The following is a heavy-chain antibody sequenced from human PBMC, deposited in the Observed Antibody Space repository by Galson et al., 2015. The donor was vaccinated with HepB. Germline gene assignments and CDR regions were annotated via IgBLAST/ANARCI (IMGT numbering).Heavy chain of an antibody. CDR3: ARERDLGYCSSTSWSNHSWVDP. D-gene: IGHD2-2*01. CDR1: GFTFDDYG. V-gene: IGHV3-20*04. CDR2: INWNGGST. J-gene: IGHJ5*01. Sequence: SLRLSCAASGFTFDDYGMSWVRQAPGKGLEWVSGINWNGGSTGYADSVKGRFTISRDNAKNSLYLQMNSLRAEDTALYYCARERDLGYCSSTSWSNHSWVDPWGQGTLVTVSS.